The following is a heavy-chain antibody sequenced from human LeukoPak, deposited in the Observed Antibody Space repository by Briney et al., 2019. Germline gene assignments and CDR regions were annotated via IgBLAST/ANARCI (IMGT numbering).Heavy chain of an antibody. Sequence: ASVKVSCKTSGYTFIHYYMRWVRPASGEGLEWMGIVDPSGDIATYAQKFPGRVTLTTDTSTSTFYMELSSLRSEDTAIYYCARDSFGVRGFDHWGQGTPVTVFS. CDR1: GYTFIHYY. CDR2: VDPSGDIA. CDR3: ARDSFGVRGFDH. D-gene: IGHD2-8*01. J-gene: IGHJ4*02. V-gene: IGHV1-46*01.